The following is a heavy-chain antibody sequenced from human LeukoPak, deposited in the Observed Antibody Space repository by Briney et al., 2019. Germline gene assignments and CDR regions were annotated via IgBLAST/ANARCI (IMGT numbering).Heavy chain of an antibody. D-gene: IGHD3-10*01. J-gene: IGHJ4*01. Sequence: SQTLSLTCTVSGDSIKNLAYFWSWIRQPAGKGPEWIGRIYTSGSTNYSPSLESRVTISVDTSKNQFSLKVSSVTAADTAVYYCASRVYGLGSFNYWGQGTLVTVSS. CDR3: ASRVYGLGSFNY. CDR1: GDSIKNLAYF. CDR2: IYTSGST. V-gene: IGHV4-61*02.